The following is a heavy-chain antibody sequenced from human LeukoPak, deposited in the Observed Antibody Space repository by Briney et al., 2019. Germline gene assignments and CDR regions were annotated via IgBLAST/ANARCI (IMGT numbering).Heavy chain of an antibody. D-gene: IGHD3-9*01. Sequence: GGSLRLSCAASGFNFSSFWMSWVRQAPGKGLEWVANIRKDGSLQYYVDSVEGRFTISRDNAKNSLYLQMNTLRADDTAVYYCTRVSGGYDMSDYWGQGTLVTVSS. J-gene: IGHJ4*02. CDR2: IRKDGSLQ. V-gene: IGHV3-7*03. CDR1: GFNFSSFW. CDR3: TRVSGGYDMSDY.